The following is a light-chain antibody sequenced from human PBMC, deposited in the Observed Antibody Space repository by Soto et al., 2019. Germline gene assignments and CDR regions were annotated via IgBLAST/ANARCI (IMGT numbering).Light chain of an antibody. Sequence: SYELTQPPSVSVAPGKTARITCGGNNIGSKSVHWYQQKPGQAPVLVIYYDSDRPSGIPERFSGSNSGNTATLTISRVEAGDEAGYYCQVWDSSSDPAVVFGGGTKLTVL. V-gene: IGLV3-21*04. CDR1: NIGSKS. J-gene: IGLJ2*01. CDR3: QVWDSSSDPAVV. CDR2: YDS.